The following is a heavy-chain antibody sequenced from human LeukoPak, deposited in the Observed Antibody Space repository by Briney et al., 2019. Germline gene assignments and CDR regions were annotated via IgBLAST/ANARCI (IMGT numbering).Heavy chain of an antibody. CDR3: ARGRITASLHFDL. CDR2: INPNSDDT. D-gene: IGHD1-20*01. V-gene: IGHV1-2*02. Sequence: GSLRVSRKASGYTFTAYYIHWVRQAPGQGLEWMGWINPNSDDTHYAQKFQGRVTMTRDTSISTAYMDLSRLRSDDTAVYYCARGRITASLHFDLWGQGTLVTVST. J-gene: IGHJ4*02. CDR1: GYTFTAYY.